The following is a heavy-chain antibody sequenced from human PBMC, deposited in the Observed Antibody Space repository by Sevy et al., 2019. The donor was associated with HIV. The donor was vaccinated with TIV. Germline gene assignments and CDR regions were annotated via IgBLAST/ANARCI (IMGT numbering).Heavy chain of an antibody. J-gene: IGHJ1*01. Sequence: GGSLRLSCAASGLTFSSYWMTWVRQAPGKGLEWVANINQGGSQEYYVDSVKGRFTIARDNAKNSLSLQITGLRAEDTAGYYCATILPAGVPAEYFQHWGQGTLVTVSS. CDR3: ATILPAGVPAEYFQH. CDR1: GLTFSSYW. V-gene: IGHV3-7*01. D-gene: IGHD2-2*01. CDR2: INQGGSQE.